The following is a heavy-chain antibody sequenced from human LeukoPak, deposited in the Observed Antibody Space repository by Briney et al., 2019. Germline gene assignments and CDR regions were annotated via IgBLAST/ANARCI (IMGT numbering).Heavy chain of an antibody. Sequence: GGSLRLSCAASGFTFSSYWMHWVRQAPGKGLVWVSLISSDGSSTTYADSVKGRFTTSRDSAKNTLYLQMNSLRAEDTAVYYCARRRLPAADPWYFDLWGRGTLVTVSS. D-gene: IGHD6-13*01. V-gene: IGHV3-74*01. J-gene: IGHJ2*01. CDR3: ARRRLPAADPWYFDL. CDR1: GFTFSSYW. CDR2: ISSDGSST.